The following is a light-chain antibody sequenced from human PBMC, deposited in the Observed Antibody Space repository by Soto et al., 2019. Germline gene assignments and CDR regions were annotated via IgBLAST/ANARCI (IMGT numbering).Light chain of an antibody. CDR2: EVS. J-gene: IGLJ1*01. CDR1: SSDVGGYNY. CDR3: SSYTSSSIDYD. Sequence: QSVLTQPASVSGSPGQSITISCTGTSSDVGGYNYVSWYQQHPGKAPKLMIYEVSNRPSGVSNRFSGSKSGNTASLTISGLQAEDEADYYCSSYTSSSIDYDFGTGTKLTVL. V-gene: IGLV2-14*01.